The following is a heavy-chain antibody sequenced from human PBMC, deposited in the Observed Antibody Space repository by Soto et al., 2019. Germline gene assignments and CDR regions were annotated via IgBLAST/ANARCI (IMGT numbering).Heavy chain of an antibody. CDR1: GGSISSGGYY. J-gene: IGHJ4*02. D-gene: IGHD3-10*01. V-gene: IGHV4-31*03. CDR3: ARAIGYYGSGSSQPFDY. Sequence: SETLSLTCTVSGGSISSGGYYWSWIRQHPGKGLEWIGYIYYSGSTYYNPSLKSRVTISVDTPKNQFSLKLSSVTAADTAVYYCARAIGYYGSGSSQPFDYWGQGTLVTVSS. CDR2: IYYSGST.